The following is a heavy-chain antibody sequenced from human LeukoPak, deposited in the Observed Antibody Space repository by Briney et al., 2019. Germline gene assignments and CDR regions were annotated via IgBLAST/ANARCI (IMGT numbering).Heavy chain of an antibody. J-gene: IGHJ4*02. D-gene: IGHD3-3*01. CDR3: ARLGVNYDFWSGPADY. Sequence: GESPKISCKGSGYSFTSYWIGWVRQMPGKGLEWMGIIYPGDSDTRYSPSFQGQVTISADKSISTAYLQWSSLKASDTAMYYCARLGVNYDFWSGPADYWGQGTLVTVSS. V-gene: IGHV5-51*01. CDR2: IYPGDSDT. CDR1: GYSFTSYW.